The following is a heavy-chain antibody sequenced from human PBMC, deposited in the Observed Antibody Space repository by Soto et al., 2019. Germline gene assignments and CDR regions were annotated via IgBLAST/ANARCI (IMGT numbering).Heavy chain of an antibody. D-gene: IGHD5-18*01. CDR1: GYSFTSYW. V-gene: IGHV5-51*01. J-gene: IGHJ4*02. CDR2: IYPGDSDT. Sequence: GESLKXSCKGSGYSFTSYWIGWVRQMPGKGLEYMGIIYPGDSDTTYSPSFQGQVTISADKSISTAYLQWSSLKASDTAIYYCARFQVGFAMADYWGQGTLVTVSS. CDR3: ARFQVGFAMADY.